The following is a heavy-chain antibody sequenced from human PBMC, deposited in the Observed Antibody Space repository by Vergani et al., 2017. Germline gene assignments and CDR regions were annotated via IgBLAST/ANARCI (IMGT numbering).Heavy chain of an antibody. CDR3: ARIPIDYGDYPSYYYYGMDV. J-gene: IGHJ6*02. Sequence: QVTLKESGPVLVKPTETLTLTCTVSGFSLSNARMGVSWIRQPPGKALEWLAHIFSNDEKSYSTSLKSRLTISKDTSKSQVVLTMTNMDPVDTATYYCARIPIDYGDYPSYYYYGMDVWGQGTTVTVSS. V-gene: IGHV2-26*01. CDR1: GFSLSNARMG. D-gene: IGHD4-17*01. CDR2: IFSNDEK.